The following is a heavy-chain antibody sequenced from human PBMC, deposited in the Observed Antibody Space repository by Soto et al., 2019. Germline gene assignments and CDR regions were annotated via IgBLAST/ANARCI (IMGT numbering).Heavy chain of an antibody. V-gene: IGHV3-30-3*01. J-gene: IGHJ6*02. Sequence: GGSLRLSCAASGFTFSSYAMHWVRQAPGKGLEWVAVISYDGSNKYYADSVKGRFTISRDNSKNTLYLQMNSLRAEDTAVYYCARAAGIEGYCSGGSCYWRGPEYYYYYGMDVWGQGTTVTVSS. CDR3: ARAAGIEGYCSGGSCYWRGPEYYYYYGMDV. CDR2: ISYDGSNK. CDR1: GFTFSSYA. D-gene: IGHD2-15*01.